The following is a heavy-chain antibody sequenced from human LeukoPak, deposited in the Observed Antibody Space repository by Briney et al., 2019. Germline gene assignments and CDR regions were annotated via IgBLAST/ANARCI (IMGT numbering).Heavy chain of an antibody. CDR3: ARAYYDILTGFDY. CDR2: IYYSGST. J-gene: IGHJ4*02. CDR1: GGSISSSDYY. V-gene: IGHV4-39*07. Sequence: PSETLSLTCTVSGGSISSSDYYWGWIRQPPGKGLEWIGSIYYSGSTYYNPSLKSRVTISVDTSKNQFSLKLSSVTAADTAVYYCARAYYDILTGFDYWGQGTLVTVSS. D-gene: IGHD3-9*01.